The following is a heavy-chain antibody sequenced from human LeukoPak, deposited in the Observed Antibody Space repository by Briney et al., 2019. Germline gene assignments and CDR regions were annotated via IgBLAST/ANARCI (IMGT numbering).Heavy chain of an antibody. CDR1: GFTFSSYA. Sequence: GGSLRLSCAPYGFTFSSYAMHWVRQAPGKGREWVAVISYDGSNKYYADSVKGRFTISRDNSKNKLYLQMNSLRAEDTAVYYCARDLWRPNWGSYYYYYYYMDVWGKGTTVTVSS. CDR2: ISYDGSNK. D-gene: IGHD7-27*01. V-gene: IGHV3-30*01. J-gene: IGHJ6*03. CDR3: ARDLWRPNWGSYYYYYYYMDV.